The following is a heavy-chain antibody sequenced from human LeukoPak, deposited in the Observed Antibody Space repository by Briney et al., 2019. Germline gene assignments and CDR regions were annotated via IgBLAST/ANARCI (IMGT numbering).Heavy chain of an antibody. V-gene: IGHV1-8*01. CDR2: MNPNSGNT. CDR1: GYTFTSYD. Sequence: GASVKVSCKASGYTFTSYDINWVRQATGQGLEWMGWMNPNSGNTGYAQKFQGRVTMTRNTSISTAYMELSSLRSEDTAVYYCARVQEEIQLWFGLTNYGMDVWGQGTTVTVSS. J-gene: IGHJ6*02. D-gene: IGHD5-18*01. CDR3: ARVQEEIQLWFGLTNYGMDV.